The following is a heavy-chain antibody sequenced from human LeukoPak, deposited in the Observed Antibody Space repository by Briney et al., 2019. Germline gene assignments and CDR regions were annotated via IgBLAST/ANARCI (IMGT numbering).Heavy chain of an antibody. CDR2: ISFSRST. Sequence: PSETLSLTCTVSGGSISSSHWSWIRQPPGKGLEWIGYISFSRSTNYIPSLRSRVTISKDTFKNQFSLKLSSVTAADTAVYYCARLCSSTSCYVSFDIWGQGTMVSVSS. J-gene: IGHJ3*02. CDR3: ARLCSSTSCYVSFDI. D-gene: IGHD2-2*01. V-gene: IGHV4-59*08. CDR1: GGSISSSH.